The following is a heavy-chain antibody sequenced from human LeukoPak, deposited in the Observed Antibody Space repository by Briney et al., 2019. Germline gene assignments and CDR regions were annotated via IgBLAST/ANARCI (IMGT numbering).Heavy chain of an antibody. Sequence: GGSLRLSCAASGFTFSNYWMSWVRQAPGKGLEWVANMKGDGSEKHYADSMKGRFTISRDNAKNSLYLQMNSLRAEDTAVYYCARVVTANTNWFDPWGQGTLVTVSS. CDR1: GFTFSNYW. V-gene: IGHV3-7*03. CDR2: MKGDGSEK. J-gene: IGHJ5*02. CDR3: ARVVTANTNWFDP. D-gene: IGHD2-21*02.